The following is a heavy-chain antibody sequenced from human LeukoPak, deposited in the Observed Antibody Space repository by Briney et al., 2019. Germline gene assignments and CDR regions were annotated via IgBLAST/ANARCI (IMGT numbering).Heavy chain of an antibody. Sequence: GGSLRLSCAASGFTFSSYAMNWVRQAPGKGLEWVSSIDSSGSYIYYADSLKGRFTISRDNAKNSLYLQVNSLRAEETAVYYCARASSRAFDYWGQGTLVTVSS. J-gene: IGHJ4*02. CDR1: GFTFSSYA. CDR2: IDSSGSYI. CDR3: ARASSRAFDY. V-gene: IGHV3-21*06.